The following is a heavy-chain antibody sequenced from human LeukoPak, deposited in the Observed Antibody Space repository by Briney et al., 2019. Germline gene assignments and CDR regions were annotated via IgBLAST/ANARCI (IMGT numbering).Heavy chain of an antibody. V-gene: IGHV4-4*07. D-gene: IGHD2-21*01. CDR1: GGSISSYY. J-gene: IGHJ4*02. CDR3: ARVGLFGLWWWGYFDY. CDR2: IYTSGST. Sequence: SETLSLTCTVSGGSISSYYWSWIRQPAGKGLEWIGRIYTSGSTNYNPSLKSRVTMSVDTSKNQFSLKLSSVTAADTAVYYCARVGLFGLWWWGYFDYWGQGTLVTVSS.